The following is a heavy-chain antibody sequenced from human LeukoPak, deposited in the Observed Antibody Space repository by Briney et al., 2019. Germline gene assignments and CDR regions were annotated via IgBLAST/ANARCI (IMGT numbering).Heavy chain of an antibody. CDR3: ATSKKSRLVTFDY. CDR2: IYYSGST. J-gene: IGHJ4*02. CDR1: GGSISSYY. Sequence: PSETLSLTCTVSGGSISSYYWSWIRQPPGKGLEWIGYIYYSGSTNYNPSLKSRVTISVDTSKNQFSLKLSSVTAADTAVYYCATSKKSRLVTFDYWGQGTLVTVSS. V-gene: IGHV4-59*12. D-gene: IGHD6-6*01.